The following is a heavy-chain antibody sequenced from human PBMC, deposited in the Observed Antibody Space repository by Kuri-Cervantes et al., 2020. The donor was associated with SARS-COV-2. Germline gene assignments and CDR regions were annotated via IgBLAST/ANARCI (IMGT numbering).Heavy chain of an antibody. D-gene: IGHD3-3*01. J-gene: IGHJ4*02. Sequence: SEALSLTCAVYGGSFSGYYWGWIRQPPGKGLEWIGEINHSGSKTYNPSLKSRVTISVDTSKNQFSLKLSSVTAADTAVYYCARDHNDFWSGYYPLDYWGQGTLVTVSS. CDR1: GGSFSGYY. V-gene: IGHV4-34*01. CDR3: ARDHNDFWSGYYPLDY. CDR2: INHSGSK.